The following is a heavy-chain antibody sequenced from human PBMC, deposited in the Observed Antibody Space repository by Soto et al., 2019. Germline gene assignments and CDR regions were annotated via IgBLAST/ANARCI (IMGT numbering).Heavy chain of an antibody. Sequence: EVQLVESGGGLVQPGGSLRLSCAASGFTFSSYNMNWVRQAPGKGLEWVSSISSSSSYIYYADSVKGRFPSSRDNAKNSLYLQMISLRAEDTAVYYCARTRRDGYNNYYYYYGMDVWGQGTTVTVSS. V-gene: IGHV3-21*01. CDR2: ISSSSSYI. CDR3: ARTRRDGYNNYYYYYGMDV. J-gene: IGHJ6*02. CDR1: GFTFSSYN. D-gene: IGHD5-12*01.